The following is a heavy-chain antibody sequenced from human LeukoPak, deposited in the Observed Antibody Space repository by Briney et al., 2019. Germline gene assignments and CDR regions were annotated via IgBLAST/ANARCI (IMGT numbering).Heavy chain of an antibody. CDR1: GGTFSTYT. V-gene: IGHV1-69*16. CDR2: IIPVLGTT. D-gene: IGHD4-17*01. Sequence: ASVKVSCKASGGTFSTYTISWVRQAPGQGLEWMGGIIPVLGTTNYAQKLQGRVTMTTDTSTSTAYMELRSLRSDDTAVYYCAKDYGDYGRSASWFDPWGQGTLVTVSS. CDR3: AKDYGDYGRSASWFDP. J-gene: IGHJ5*02.